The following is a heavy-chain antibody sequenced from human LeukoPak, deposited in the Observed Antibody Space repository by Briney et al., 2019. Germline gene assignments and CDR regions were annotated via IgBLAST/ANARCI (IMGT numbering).Heavy chain of an antibody. D-gene: IGHD1-7*01. CDR2: ILTSGST. Sequence: PSETLSLTCTDSGGSISSYYWTWIRQPAGKGLEWIGRILTSGSTNYNPSLKSRVTMSVDTSKNQFSLKLSSVTAADTAVYYCARFRLEVRGFDYWGQGTLVTVSS. J-gene: IGHJ4*02. V-gene: IGHV4-4*07. CDR1: GGSISSYY. CDR3: ARFRLEVRGFDY.